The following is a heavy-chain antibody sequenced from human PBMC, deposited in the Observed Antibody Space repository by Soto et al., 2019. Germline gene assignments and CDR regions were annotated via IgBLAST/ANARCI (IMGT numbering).Heavy chain of an antibody. CDR3: ARFGMGYCSGGSCSKRFDY. CDR2: IYYSGST. V-gene: IGHV4-31*03. D-gene: IGHD2-15*01. CDR1: GGSIISGGYY. J-gene: IGHJ4*02. Sequence: SETLSLTCTASGGSIISGGYYWSWIRQHPGKGLEWIGYIYYSGSTYYNPSLKSRVTISVDTSKNQFSLKLSSVTAADTAVYYCARFGMGYCSGGSCSKRFDYWGQGTLVTVSS.